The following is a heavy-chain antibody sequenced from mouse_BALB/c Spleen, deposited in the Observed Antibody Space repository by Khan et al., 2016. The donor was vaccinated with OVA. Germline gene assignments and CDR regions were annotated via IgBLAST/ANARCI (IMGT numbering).Heavy chain of an antibody. Sequence: EVELVESGGGLVKPGGSLKLSCAASGFIFSSYAMSWVRQTPEKRLEWVATITSVGSYTYYLDSVKGRFTISRDTAKSTLSLQMSSLRSEDTAMYYCARRPYGYWGQGTTLTVSS. CDR2: ITSVGSYT. CDR3: ARRPYGY. V-gene: IGHV5-9-3*01. D-gene: IGHD2-10*02. CDR1: GFIFSSYA. J-gene: IGHJ2*01.